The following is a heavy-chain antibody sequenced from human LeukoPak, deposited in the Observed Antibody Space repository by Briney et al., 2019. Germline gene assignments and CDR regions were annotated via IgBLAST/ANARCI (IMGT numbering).Heavy chain of an antibody. V-gene: IGHV3-30*02. CDR3: AKDVELHSSGFYYFDY. Sequence: GGSLRLSCAASGFTVSSNYMSWVRQAPGKGLEWVAFIRYDGSNKYYADSVKGRFTISRDNSKNTLYLQMNSLRAEDTAVYYCAKDVELHSSGFYYFDYWGQGTLVTVSS. CDR1: GFTVSSNY. D-gene: IGHD6-19*01. J-gene: IGHJ4*02. CDR2: IRYDGSNK.